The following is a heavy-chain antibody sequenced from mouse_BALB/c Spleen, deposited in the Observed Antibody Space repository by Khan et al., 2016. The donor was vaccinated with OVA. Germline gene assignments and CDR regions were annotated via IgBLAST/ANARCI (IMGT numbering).Heavy chain of an antibody. CDR3: ARDTTATPY. Sequence: QVQLKESGPGLAAPSQSLSITCTVSWFSLTSYCVHWVRQPPGQGLEWLGNIHAGGSTHYNSALMSRLSISKDNSKSQVLLKMNSLQTDDTAMYYCARDTTATPYWGQGTLVTVAA. D-gene: IGHD1-2*01. CDR2: IHAGGST. J-gene: IGHJ3*01. V-gene: IGHV2-9*02. CDR1: WFSLTSYC.